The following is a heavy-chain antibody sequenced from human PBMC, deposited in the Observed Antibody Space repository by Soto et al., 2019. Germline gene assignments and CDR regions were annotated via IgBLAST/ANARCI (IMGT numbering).Heavy chain of an antibody. CDR3: AKVSRFPGGLRSLF. CDR2: ISGSSGGST. CDR1: GFTFSTYA. V-gene: IGHV3-23*01. Sequence: EVQLLESVGTLVQPGGSLRLSWAASGFTFSTYAMNWVRQAPGKGLEWVSYISGSSGGSTYYADSVKGRFTISRDNSKNTLFLQMNSLRVEATAVYYCAKVSRFPGGLRSLFWGQGSLVTVSS. J-gene: IGHJ4*02. D-gene: IGHD2-15*01.